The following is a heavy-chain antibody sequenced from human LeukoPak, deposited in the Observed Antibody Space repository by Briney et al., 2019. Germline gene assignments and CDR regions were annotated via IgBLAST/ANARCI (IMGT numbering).Heavy chain of an antibody. J-gene: IGHJ5*02. D-gene: IGHD3-22*01. V-gene: IGHV6-1*01. CDR2: TYYRSKWYI. CDR1: GDSVSSNSGV. Sequence: SQTLSLTCAISGDSVSSNSGVWTWLRQSPSRGLEWLGRTYYRSKWYIDYAVSMKSRITINPDASKNQFSLQLNSVTPEDTAVYYCGREAASGYIPSWGQGTLVIVSS. CDR3: GREAASGYIPS.